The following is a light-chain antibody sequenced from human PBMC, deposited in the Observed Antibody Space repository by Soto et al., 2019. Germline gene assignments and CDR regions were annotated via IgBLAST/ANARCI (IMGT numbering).Light chain of an antibody. Sequence: EIVMTQSPATLSVSPGERATLSCRASQSVSSNLAWYQQKPGQAPRLLIYGASTRATGIPARFSGRGSGTELALTTRSLQSEDFAVYCCQQYNNWQRTFGQGTKVEIK. J-gene: IGKJ1*01. CDR3: QQYNNWQRT. CDR1: QSVSSN. V-gene: IGKV3-15*01. CDR2: GAS.